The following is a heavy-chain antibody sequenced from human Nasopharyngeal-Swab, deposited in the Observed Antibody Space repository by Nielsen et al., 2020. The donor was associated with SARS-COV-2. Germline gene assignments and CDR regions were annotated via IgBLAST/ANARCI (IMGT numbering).Heavy chain of an antibody. V-gene: IGHV3-48*04. D-gene: IGHD3-3*01. Sequence: ESLKISCAASGFTFSSYSMNWVRQAPGKGLEWVSYISSSSSTIYYADSVKGRFTISRDNAKNSLYLQMNSLRAEDTAVYYCARDLIYDFWSGYYTPSYYYGMDVWGQGTTVTVSS. CDR3: ARDLIYDFWSGYYTPSYYYGMDV. J-gene: IGHJ6*02. CDR2: ISSSSSTI. CDR1: GFTFSSYS.